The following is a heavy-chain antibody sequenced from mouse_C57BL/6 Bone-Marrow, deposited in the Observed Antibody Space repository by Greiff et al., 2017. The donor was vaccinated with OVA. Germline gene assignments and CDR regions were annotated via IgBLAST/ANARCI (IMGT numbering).Heavy chain of an antibody. CDR1: GYTFTSYW. J-gene: IGHJ2*01. CDR3: ARREWLLLFDY. Sequence: QVQLNQPGAELVMPGASVKLSCKASGYTFTSYWMHWVKQRPGQGLEWIGEIDPSDSYTNYNQKFKGKSTLTVDKSSSTAYMQLSSLTSEDSAVYYCARREWLLLFDYWGQGTTLTVSS. D-gene: IGHD2-3*01. V-gene: IGHV1-69*01. CDR2: IDPSDSYT.